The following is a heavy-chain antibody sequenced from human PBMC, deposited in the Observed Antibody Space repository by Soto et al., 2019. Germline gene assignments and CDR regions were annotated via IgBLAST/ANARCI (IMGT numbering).Heavy chain of an antibody. Sequence: GGSLRLSCAASGFTFSSYAMSWVRQAPGKGLEWVSAISGSGGSTYYADSVKGRFTISRDNSKNTPYLQMNSLRAEDTAVYYCAKGDDFWSGYYFSEHWGQGTLVTVSS. D-gene: IGHD3-3*01. J-gene: IGHJ4*02. CDR3: AKGDDFWSGYYFSEH. V-gene: IGHV3-23*01. CDR1: GFTFSSYA. CDR2: ISGSGGST.